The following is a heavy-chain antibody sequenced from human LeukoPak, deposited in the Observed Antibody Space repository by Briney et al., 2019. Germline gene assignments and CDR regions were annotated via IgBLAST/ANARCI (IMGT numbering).Heavy chain of an antibody. V-gene: IGHV1-69*01. J-gene: IGHJ5*02. CDR2: IIPIFGTA. Sequence: GASVKDSCKASGGTFSSYAISWVRQAPGQGLEWMGGIIPIFGTANYAQKFQGRVTITADESTSTAYMELSSLRSEDTAVYYCAREKGYDFWSGYPSYHSTGHWFDPWGQGTLVTVSS. D-gene: IGHD3-3*01. CDR3: AREKGYDFWSGYPSYHSTGHWFDP. CDR1: GGTFSSYA.